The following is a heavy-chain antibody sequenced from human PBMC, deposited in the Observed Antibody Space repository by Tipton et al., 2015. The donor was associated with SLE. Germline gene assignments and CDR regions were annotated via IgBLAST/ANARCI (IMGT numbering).Heavy chain of an antibody. Sequence: SLRLSCAASGSTFSSYGMHWVRQAPGKGLEWVAIIWYDGSNGYYADSVKGRFTISRDTSKNTLYLQMNSLRVEDTAVYYCARGAGFWSDYSPLDYWGRGTLVTVSS. CDR2: IWYDGSNG. D-gene: IGHD3-3*01. V-gene: IGHV3-33*01. CDR1: GSTFSSYG. J-gene: IGHJ4*02. CDR3: ARGAGFWSDYSPLDY.